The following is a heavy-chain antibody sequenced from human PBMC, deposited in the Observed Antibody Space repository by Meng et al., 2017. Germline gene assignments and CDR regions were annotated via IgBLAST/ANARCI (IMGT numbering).Heavy chain of an antibody. J-gene: IGHJ4*02. V-gene: IGHV3-33*08. CDR2: IWYDGSNK. Sequence: GGSLRLSCAASGFTFSSYAMHWVRQAPGKGLEWVAVIWYDGSNKYYADSVKGRFTISRDNSKNTLYLQMNSLRAEDTAVYYCARAEGGYYYFDYWGQGTLVTVSS. D-gene: IGHD3-16*01. CDR1: GFTFSSYA. CDR3: ARAEGGYYYFDY.